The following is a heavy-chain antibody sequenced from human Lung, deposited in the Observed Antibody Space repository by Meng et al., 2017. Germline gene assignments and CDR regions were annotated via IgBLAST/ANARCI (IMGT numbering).Heavy chain of an antibody. V-gene: IGHV6-1*01. J-gene: IGHJ4*02. D-gene: IGHD6-19*01. Sequence: QVHLQQSGPGLVKPSQTLSRTWSISGDSVSSNSAAWNWFRQSPSRGLEWLGRTYYRSKWYNGYAVSVRSRITINPDTSKNQFSLQLNSVTPEDTAVYYCARSQQWLDSWGQGTLVTVSS. CDR2: TYYRSKWYN. CDR1: GDSVSSNSAA. CDR3: ARSQQWLDS.